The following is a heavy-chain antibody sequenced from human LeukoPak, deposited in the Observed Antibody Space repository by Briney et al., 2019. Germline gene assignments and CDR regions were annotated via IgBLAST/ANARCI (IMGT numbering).Heavy chain of an antibody. V-gene: IGHV3-21*04. Sequence: GGSLRLSCAASGFTFSSYSMNWVRQAPGKGLEWVSSISTTSSYIYYADSVKGRFTISRDNSKNTLYLQMNSLRAEDTAVYYCAKSPRPTTGWFDPWGQGTLVTVSS. J-gene: IGHJ5*02. CDR3: AKSPRPTTGWFDP. CDR2: ISTTSSYI. CDR1: GFTFSSYS. D-gene: IGHD1-26*01.